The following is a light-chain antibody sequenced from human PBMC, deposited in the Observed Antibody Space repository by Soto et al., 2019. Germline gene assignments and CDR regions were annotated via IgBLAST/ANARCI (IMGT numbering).Light chain of an antibody. CDR2: DVT. CDR3: CSYTSSSTYV. J-gene: IGLJ1*01. Sequence: QSALTQPASVSGSPGQSITISCTGTSSDVGDYNYVSWYQQHPGKAPKLMIFDVTSRPSGVSNRFSGSKSGNTASLTIFGLQAEDEADYYCCSYTSSSTYVFGTGTTVTVL. CDR1: SSDVGDYNY. V-gene: IGLV2-14*03.